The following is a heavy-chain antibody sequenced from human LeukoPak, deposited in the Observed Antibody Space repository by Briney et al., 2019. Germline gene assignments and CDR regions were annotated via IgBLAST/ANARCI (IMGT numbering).Heavy chain of an antibody. CDR2: ISSSSTYI. Sequence: SGGSLRLSCAASGFTFSSYSMNWVRQAPGKGLEWVSFISSSSTYIYYADSVKGRFTISRDDAKNSLYLRMSSLRADDTAVYYCARDRVVSGRFGEVASWGQGTLVTVSS. D-gene: IGHD3-10*01. CDR1: GFTFSSYS. CDR3: ARDRVVSGRFGEVAS. V-gene: IGHV3-21*01. J-gene: IGHJ5*01.